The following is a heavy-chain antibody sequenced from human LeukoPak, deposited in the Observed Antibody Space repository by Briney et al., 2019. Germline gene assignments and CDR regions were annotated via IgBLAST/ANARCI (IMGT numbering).Heavy chain of an antibody. J-gene: IGHJ3*02. Sequence: PSETLSLTCTVSGGSITDRFWGWIRHTPGMGLEWIGHIYGSPTYNPSLKSRVTISDDTSENQIFLQMTSVTAADTAICYCARRFRTSASGILHHDAYDIWGPGTEVIVSS. CDR2: IYGSP. CDR1: GGSITDRF. V-gene: IGHV4-4*09. CDR3: ARRFRTSASGILHHDAYDI. D-gene: IGHD3-10*01.